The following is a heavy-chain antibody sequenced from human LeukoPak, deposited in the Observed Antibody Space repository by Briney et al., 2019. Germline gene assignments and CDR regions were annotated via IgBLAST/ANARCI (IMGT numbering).Heavy chain of an antibody. CDR2: INPQGNEQ. J-gene: IGHJ5*02. Sequence: GGSLRLSCAASGFTFSSFWMSWVRQAPGKGLEWVANINPQGNEQFYVDSVKGRFSISRHNANNFVYLQMNSLRAEDTGVYYCARVGTSSWAYDAWGQGSLVTVSS. D-gene: IGHD2-2*01. CDR1: GFTFSSFW. V-gene: IGHV3-7*01. CDR3: ARVGTSSWAYDA.